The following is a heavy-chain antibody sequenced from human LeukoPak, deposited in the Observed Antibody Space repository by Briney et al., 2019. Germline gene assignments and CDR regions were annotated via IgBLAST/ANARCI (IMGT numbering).Heavy chain of an antibody. V-gene: IGHV3-7*01. Sequence: GGSLRLSCAASGFTFRNYWMSWVRQAPGKGLEWVANINQDGSEKYYVDSVKGRFTISRDNAKNSLYLQMNSLRAEDTAIYYCASPFAYWGQGTLVTVSS. J-gene: IGHJ4*02. CDR2: INQDGSEK. CDR1: GFTFRNYW. CDR3: ASPFAY.